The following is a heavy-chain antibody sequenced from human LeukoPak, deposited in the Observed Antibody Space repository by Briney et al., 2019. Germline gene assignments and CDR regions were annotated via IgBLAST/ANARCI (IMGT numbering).Heavy chain of an antibody. CDR3: AREHDLDY. CDR2: INPSGGST. D-gene: IGHD3-16*01. J-gene: IGHJ4*02. CDR1: VYTFTSYY. V-gene: IGHV1-46*01. Sequence: ASVAVSCKASVYTFTSYYMHAVRPARARGLEWMGIINPSGGSTSYAQNFQGRVTMTRDMSTSTVYMELRRLKSEDTAVYYCAREHDLDYWGRGTLVTVSS.